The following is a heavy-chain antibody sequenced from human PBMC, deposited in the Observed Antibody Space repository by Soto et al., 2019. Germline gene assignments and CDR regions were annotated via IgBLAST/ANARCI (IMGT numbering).Heavy chain of an antibody. CDR3: ARRDQMVVVVAATSFDY. D-gene: IGHD2-15*01. V-gene: IGHV3-7*05. J-gene: IGHJ4*02. CDR1: GFTFSSYW. Sequence: GGFLRLSCAASGFTFSSYWMSWVRQAPGKGLEWVANIKQDGSEKYYVDSVKGRFTISRDNAKNSLYLQMNSLRAEDTAVYYCARRDQMVVVVAATSFDYWGQGTLVTVSS. CDR2: IKQDGSEK.